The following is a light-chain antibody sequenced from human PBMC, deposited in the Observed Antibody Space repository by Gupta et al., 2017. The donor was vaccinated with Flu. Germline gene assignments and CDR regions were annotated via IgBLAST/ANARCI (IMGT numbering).Light chain of an antibody. CDR3: AAWDDSLNGWV. CDR2: NNN. Sequence: QSVLTQPPSVSGTPGQRVTISCSGSSPNIGDNTVNWYLNLPGTAPKLLIYNNNQRPSGVPGRLAGSKSGTSASRAIRGLQSEDEADYYCAAWDDSLNGWVFGGGTKLAVL. V-gene: IGLV1-44*01. CDR1: SPNIGDNT. J-gene: IGLJ3*02.